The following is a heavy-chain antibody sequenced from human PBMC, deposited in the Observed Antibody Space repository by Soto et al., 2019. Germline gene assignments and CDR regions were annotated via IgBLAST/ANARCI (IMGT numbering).Heavy chain of an antibody. V-gene: IGHV3-48*02. CDR2: INSDGSNI. Sequence: EVRLVESGGALVQPGGSLTLSCAASGVTFSNYGMTWVRQAPGKGLEWVSHINSDGSNILYVDSVKGRFTISRDNGKNSLYLQMNSLIDEDTAVYYCATDPDGDLDFDYWGQGTLVSVSS. CDR1: GVTFSNYG. CDR3: ATDPDGDLDFDY. D-gene: IGHD4-17*01. J-gene: IGHJ4*02.